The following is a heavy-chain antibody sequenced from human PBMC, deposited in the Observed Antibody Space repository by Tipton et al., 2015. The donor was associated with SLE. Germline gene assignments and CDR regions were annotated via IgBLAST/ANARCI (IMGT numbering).Heavy chain of an antibody. V-gene: IGHV3-48*01. Sequence: SLRLSCVASGFTFSGSAMHWVRQAPGKGLEWVSSISVSSSTIYYADSVKGRFTISRDNAKNSLYLQMNSLRAEDTAVYYCARDSGSGYYYYYGMDVWGQGTTVTVSS. CDR3: ARDSGSGYYYYYGMDV. J-gene: IGHJ6*02. CDR2: ISVSSSTI. CDR1: GFTFSGSA. D-gene: IGHD3-10*01.